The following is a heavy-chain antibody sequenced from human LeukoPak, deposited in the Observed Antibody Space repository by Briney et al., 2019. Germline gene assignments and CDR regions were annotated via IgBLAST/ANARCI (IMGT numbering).Heavy chain of an antibody. CDR1: GGSISSGGYS. J-gene: IGHJ6*02. CDR2: IYHSGST. D-gene: IGHD3-9*01. CDR3: ARGSVDDYYYYGMDV. V-gene: IGHV4-30-2*01. Sequence: SETLSLTCAVSGGSISSGGYSWSWIRQPPGKGLEWIGYIYHSGSTYYNPSLKSRVTISVDRSKIQFSLKLSSVTAADTAVYYCARGSVDDYYYYGMDVWGQGTTVTVSS.